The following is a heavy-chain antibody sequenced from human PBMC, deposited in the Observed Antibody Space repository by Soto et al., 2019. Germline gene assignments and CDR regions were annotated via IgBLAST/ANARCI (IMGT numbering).Heavy chain of an antibody. CDR3: TTAHPRGPDY. D-gene: IGHD5-12*01. CDR1: GLSFSNAW. CDR2: IRSKTDGGTI. V-gene: IGHV3-15*01. Sequence: LRLSFAASGLSFSNAWMNWVRQAPGKGLEWVGQIRSKTDGGTIFYPAPVEDRFIISRDDSRNTLYLQMNSLKTEDTAVYYCTTAHPRGPDYWGQGTLVTVSS. J-gene: IGHJ4*02.